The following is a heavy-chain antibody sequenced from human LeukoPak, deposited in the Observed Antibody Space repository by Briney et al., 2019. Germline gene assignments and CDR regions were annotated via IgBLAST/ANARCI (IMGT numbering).Heavy chain of an antibody. J-gene: IGHJ4*02. CDR2: ISGGGGTT. Sequence: GGSLRLSCAAPGFTYSNYAMNWVRQAPGKGLEWVSGISGGGGTTYYADSVKGRFIISRDNSKNTLYLQMDSLRAEDTAVYYCTKAGIAVPATPDYWGQGTLVTVSS. V-gene: IGHV3-23*01. CDR1: GFTYSNYA. D-gene: IGHD6-19*01. CDR3: TKAGIAVPATPDY.